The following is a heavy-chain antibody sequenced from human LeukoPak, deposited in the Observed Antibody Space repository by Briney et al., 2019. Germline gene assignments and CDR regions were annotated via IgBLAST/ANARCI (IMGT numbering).Heavy chain of an antibody. D-gene: IGHD1-26*01. Sequence: ASVKVSCKASGYTFTGYYMHWVRQAPGQGLEWVGWINPNSGGTNYAQKFQGRVTMARDTSISTAYMELSRLRSDDTAVYYCARDLGGSYYFDYWGQGTLVTVSS. CDR1: GYTFTGYY. CDR3: ARDLGGSYYFDY. J-gene: IGHJ4*02. CDR2: INPNSGGT. V-gene: IGHV1-2*02.